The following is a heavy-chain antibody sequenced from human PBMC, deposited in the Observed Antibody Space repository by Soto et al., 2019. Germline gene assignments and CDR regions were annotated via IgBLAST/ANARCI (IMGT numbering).Heavy chain of an antibody. CDR2: ISGSGGST. CDR1: GFTFSSYA. J-gene: IGHJ4*02. V-gene: IGHV3-23*01. CDR3: AKSLYYYDSSGYYGY. Sequence: EVQLLESGGGLVQPGGSLRLSCAASGFTFSSYAMSWVRRAPGKGLEWVSAISGSGGSTYYADSVKGRFTISRDNSKNTLYLQMNSLRAEDTAVYYCAKSLYYYDSSGYYGYWGQGTLVTVSS. D-gene: IGHD3-22*01.